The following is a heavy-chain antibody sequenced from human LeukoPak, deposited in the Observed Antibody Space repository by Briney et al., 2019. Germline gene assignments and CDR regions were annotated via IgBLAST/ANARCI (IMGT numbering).Heavy chain of an antibody. CDR3: ARAWGSIAAAGTDY. Sequence: GGSLRLSCAASGFTFSSYGMHWVRQAPGKRLEWVAVIWYDGSNKYYADSVKGRFTISRDNSKNTLYLQMNSLRAEDTAVYYCARAWGSIAAAGTDYWGQGTLVTVSS. J-gene: IGHJ4*02. CDR2: IWYDGSNK. D-gene: IGHD6-13*01. CDR1: GFTFSSYG. V-gene: IGHV3-33*01.